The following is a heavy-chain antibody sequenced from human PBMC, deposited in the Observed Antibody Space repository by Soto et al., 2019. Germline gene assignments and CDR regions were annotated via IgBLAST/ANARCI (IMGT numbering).Heavy chain of an antibody. J-gene: IGHJ5*02. D-gene: IGHD6-6*01. V-gene: IGHV5-51*01. CDR3: ARHGSIGARQNWFDP. CDR2: VYPRDSDT. CDR1: GYIFIDYW. Sequence: GESLKISCKASGYIFIDYWIGWVRQMPGKGLEWMGIVYPRDSDTRYSPSFQGQVTISADRSTGTAFLQWRSLKASDTATYYCARHGSIGARQNWFDPWGQGTLVTVSS.